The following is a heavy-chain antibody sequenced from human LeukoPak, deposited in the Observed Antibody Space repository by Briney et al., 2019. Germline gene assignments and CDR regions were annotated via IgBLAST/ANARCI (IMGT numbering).Heavy chain of an antibody. D-gene: IGHD1-26*01. Sequence: GGSLRLSCAASGFTFSSYGMHWVRQAPGKGLEWVAFIRYDGSNKYYADSVKGRFTISRDNSKNTLYLQMNSLRAEDTAVYYCAREDSGSFDFDYWGQGTLVTVSS. J-gene: IGHJ4*02. V-gene: IGHV3-30*02. CDR2: IRYDGSNK. CDR1: GFTFSSYG. CDR3: AREDSGSFDFDY.